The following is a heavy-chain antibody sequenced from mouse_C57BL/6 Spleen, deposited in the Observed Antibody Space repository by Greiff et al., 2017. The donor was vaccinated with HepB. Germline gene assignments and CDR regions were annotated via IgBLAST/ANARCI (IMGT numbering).Heavy chain of an antibody. Sequence: QVQLQQSGAELVRPGASVTLSCKASGYTFTDYEMHWVKQTPVHGLEWIGAIAPETGGTAYNQKFKGKAILTADKSSSTAYMELRSLPSEDSAVYYGTRIRITTVVAEEASWGQGTTLTVSS. CDR2: IAPETGGT. J-gene: IGHJ2*01. V-gene: IGHV1-15*01. CDR1: GYTFTDYE. CDR3: TRIRITTVVAEEAS. D-gene: IGHD1-1*01.